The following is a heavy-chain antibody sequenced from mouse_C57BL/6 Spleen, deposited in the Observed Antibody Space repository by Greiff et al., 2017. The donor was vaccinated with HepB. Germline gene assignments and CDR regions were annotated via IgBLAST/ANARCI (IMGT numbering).Heavy chain of an antibody. CDR2: IWSGGST. CDR3: ARSKGNYGNPFAY. D-gene: IGHD2-1*01. V-gene: IGHV2-2*01. CDR1: GFSLTSYG. Sequence: QVQLKESGPGLVQPSQSLSITCTVSGFSLTSYGVHWVRQSPGKGLEWLGVIWSGGSTDYNAAFISRLSISKDNSKSQVFFKMNSLQADDTAIYYCARSKGNYGNPFAYWGQGTLVTVSA. J-gene: IGHJ3*01.